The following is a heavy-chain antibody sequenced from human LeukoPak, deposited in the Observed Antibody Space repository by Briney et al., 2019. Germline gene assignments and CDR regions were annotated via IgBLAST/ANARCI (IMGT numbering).Heavy chain of an antibody. D-gene: IGHD1-26*01. J-gene: IGHJ4*02. CDR1: GYTFTGYY. CDR3: ARDRYSGSYYSPYYFDY. CDR2: INPNSGGT. V-gene: IGHV1-2*02. Sequence: GASVKVSCKASGYTFTGYYMHWVRQAPGQGLEWMGWINPNSGGTNYAQKFQGRVTMTRDTSISTAYMELSRLRSDDTAVYYCARDRYSGSYYSPYYFDYWGQGTLVTVSS.